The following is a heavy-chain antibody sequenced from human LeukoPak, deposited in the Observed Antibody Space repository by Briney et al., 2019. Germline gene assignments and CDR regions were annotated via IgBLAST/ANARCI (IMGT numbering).Heavy chain of an antibody. CDR1: GYTFTSYA. Sequence: ASVKVSCKASGYTFTSYAMNWVRQAPGQGLEWMGWINTNTGNPTYAQGFTGRFVFSLDTSVSTAYLQVSSLKAEDTAVYYCARVVRGSSGYRYYFDYWGQGTLVTVSS. D-gene: IGHD3-22*01. CDR2: INTNTGNP. V-gene: IGHV7-4-1*02. J-gene: IGHJ4*02. CDR3: ARVVRGSSGYRYYFDY.